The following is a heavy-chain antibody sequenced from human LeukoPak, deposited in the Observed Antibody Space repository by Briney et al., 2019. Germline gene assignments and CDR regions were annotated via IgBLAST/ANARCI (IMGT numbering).Heavy chain of an antibody. D-gene: IGHD2-2*01. J-gene: IGHJ6*03. CDR2: INPSRNT. Sequence: KPSETLSLTCAVFGGSFSGYYWNWIRQPPGKGLEWIGQINPSRNTNYNPSLKSRVTISVDTSKKQFSLKLSSVTAADTAVYYCARASVVVPAADSYYYYYMDVWGKGTTVTISS. V-gene: IGHV4-34*01. CDR3: ARASVVVPAADSYYYYYMDV. CDR1: GGSFSGYY.